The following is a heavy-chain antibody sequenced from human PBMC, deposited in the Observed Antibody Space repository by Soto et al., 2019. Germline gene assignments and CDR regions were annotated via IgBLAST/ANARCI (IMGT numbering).Heavy chain of an antibody. V-gene: IGHV1-3*01. CDR2: INAGNGNT. D-gene: IGHD3-3*01. J-gene: IGHJ4*02. CDR1: GYTFTSYA. CDR3: ARTSGYYFFDY. Sequence: QVQLVQSGAEVKKPGASVKVSCKASGYTFTSYAMHWVRQAPGQRLEWMGWINAGNGNTKYSQKFQGRVTITRDTSASTAYMELSSLRSDDTAVYYCARTSGYYFFDYWGQGPLVTVSS.